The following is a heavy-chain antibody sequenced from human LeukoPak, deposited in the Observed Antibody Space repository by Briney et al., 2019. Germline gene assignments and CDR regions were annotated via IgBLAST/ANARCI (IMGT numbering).Heavy chain of an antibody. J-gene: IGHJ4*02. CDR2: INPNSGGT. D-gene: IGHD3-10*01. CDR3: ARPVGVTMGSFDY. V-gene: IGHV1-2*02. Sequence: EASVKVSCKASGYTFTGYYMHWVRQAPGQGLEWMGWINPNSGGTNYAQKFQGRVTMTRDTSISTAYMELSSLRSDDTAVYYCARPVGVTMGSFDYWGQGTLVTVSS. CDR1: GYTFTGYY.